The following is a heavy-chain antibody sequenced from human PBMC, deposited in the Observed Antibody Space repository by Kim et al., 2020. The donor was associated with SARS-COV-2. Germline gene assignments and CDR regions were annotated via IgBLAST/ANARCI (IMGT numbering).Heavy chain of an antibody. CDR1: GFTFSSSW. J-gene: IGHJ2*01. Sequence: GGSLRLSCAASGFTFSSSWMSWVRQAPGKGLEWVANIKQDGSEIYYVDSVKGRFTISRDNAQNSLYLQMNSLRAEDTAVYYCARAWYFDLWGRGTLVTVS. CDR2: IKQDGSEI. CDR3: ARAWYFDL. V-gene: IGHV3-7*03.